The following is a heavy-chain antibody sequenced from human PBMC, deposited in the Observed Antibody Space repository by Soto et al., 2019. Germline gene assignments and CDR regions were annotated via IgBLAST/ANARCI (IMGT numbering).Heavy chain of an antibody. CDR1: GFTFSSYS. V-gene: IGHV3-48*01. CDR3: ARDSAAFDI. CDR2: ISSSSSTI. D-gene: IGHD6-19*01. Sequence: EVQLVESGGGLVQPGGSLRLSCAASGFTFSSYSMNWVRQAPGKGLEWVSYISSSSSTIYYADSVKGRFTISRDNAKNSLYLQMNSLRAEDTAVYYCARDSAAFDIWGQGTMVTVSS. J-gene: IGHJ3*02.